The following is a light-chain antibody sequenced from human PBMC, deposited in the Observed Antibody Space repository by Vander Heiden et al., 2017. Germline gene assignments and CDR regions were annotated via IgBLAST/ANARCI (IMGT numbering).Light chain of an antibody. V-gene: IGKV3-11*01. CDR1: QSVSSY. J-gene: IGKJ5*01. CDR3: QQRGNWPPIT. Sequence: DIVSTQSPATLFLSPGEKATRTCRAGQSVSSYLAWYQQKPGQATRLLIYDASNGATGIPARFSGSGSGTDFTLTISSLEPEDFAVYYCQQRGNWPPITFGQGTRLEIK. CDR2: DAS.